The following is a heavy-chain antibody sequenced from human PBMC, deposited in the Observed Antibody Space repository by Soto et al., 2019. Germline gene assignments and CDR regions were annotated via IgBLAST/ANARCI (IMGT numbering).Heavy chain of an antibody. CDR2: INPSGGST. D-gene: IGHD4-4*01. CDR1: GYSFTSYY. J-gene: IGHJ6*02. CDR3: ARALTVTTIPPHYYYVMDV. Sequence: ASVKVSCKASGYSFTSYYMHWVRQAPGQGLEWMGIINPSGGSTSYAQKFQGRVTMTRDTSTSTVYMELSSLRSEDTAASYCARALTVTTIPPHYYYVMDVWGQGTTVTVSS. V-gene: IGHV1-46*01.